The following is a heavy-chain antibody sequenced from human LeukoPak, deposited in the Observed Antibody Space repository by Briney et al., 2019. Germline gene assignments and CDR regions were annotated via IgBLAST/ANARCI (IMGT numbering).Heavy chain of an antibody. CDR2: INHSGST. CDR3: ARVPFGTGWHVDY. Sequence: SETLSLTCAVYGGSFSGYYWSWIRQPPGKGLEWIGEINHSGSTNYIPSLKSRVTISVDTSKNQFSLKLSSVSAADTAVYYCARVPFGTGWHVDYWGQGTLVTVSS. V-gene: IGHV4-34*01. CDR1: GGSFSGYY. D-gene: IGHD6-19*01. J-gene: IGHJ4*02.